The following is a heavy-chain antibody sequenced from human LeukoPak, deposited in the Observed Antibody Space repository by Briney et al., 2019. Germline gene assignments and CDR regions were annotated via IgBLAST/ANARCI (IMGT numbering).Heavy chain of an antibody. Sequence: WASVKVSCKASGYTFTGYYMHWVRQAPGQGLEWMGRINPNSGGTNYAQKFQGRVTMTTDTSTSTAYMELRSLGSGDTAVYYCARLYDFRSGYYPHFDYWGQGTLVTVSS. J-gene: IGHJ4*02. CDR2: INPNSGGT. CDR3: ARLYDFRSGYYPHFDY. D-gene: IGHD3-3*01. V-gene: IGHV1-2*06. CDR1: GYTFTGYY.